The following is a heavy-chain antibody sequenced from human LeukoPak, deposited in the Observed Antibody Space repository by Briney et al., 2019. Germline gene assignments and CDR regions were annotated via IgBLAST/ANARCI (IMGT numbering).Heavy chain of an antibody. Sequence: PGGSLRLSCAASGFTFSNAWMNWVRQAPGKGLEWVGCIKSKTDGGTTDYAAPVKGRFTISRDDSKNTLYLQMNSLKTEDTAVYYCTTEDTVAGTGFDYWGQGTLVTVSS. CDR2: IKSKTDGGTT. J-gene: IGHJ4*02. CDR3: TTEDTVAGTGFDY. D-gene: IGHD6-19*01. CDR1: GFTFSNAW. V-gene: IGHV3-15*07.